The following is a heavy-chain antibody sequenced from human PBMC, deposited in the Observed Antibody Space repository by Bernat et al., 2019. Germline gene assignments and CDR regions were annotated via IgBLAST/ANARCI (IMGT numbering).Heavy chain of an antibody. J-gene: IGHJ4*02. CDR1: GFTFGDYA. V-gene: IGHV3-49*05. D-gene: IGHD3-9*01. CDR2: IRSKAYGGTT. CDR3: TRDGYYDILTGYYSPPDY. Sequence: EVQLVESGGGLVKPGRSLRLSCTASGFTFGDYAMSWFRQAPGKGLERVGFIRSKAYGGTTEYAASVKGRFTISRDDSKSIAYLQMNSLKTEDTAVYYCTRDGYYDILTGYYSPPDYWGQGTLVTVSS.